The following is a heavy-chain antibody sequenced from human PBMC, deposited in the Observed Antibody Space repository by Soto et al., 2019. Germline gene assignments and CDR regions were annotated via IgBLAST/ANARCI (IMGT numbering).Heavy chain of an antibody. Sequence: TSETLSLTCDVSGDTISTGGYSWSWIRQPPGKGLEWIGYIYHSGSTYYNPSLKSRVTISVDRSKNQFSLKLSSVTAADTAVYYCAKYLGVSGGNDYWGQGTLVTAPQ. CDR1: GDTISTGGYS. CDR2: IYHSGST. D-gene: IGHD2-15*01. V-gene: IGHV4-30-2*01. CDR3: AKYLGVSGGNDY. J-gene: IGHJ4*02.